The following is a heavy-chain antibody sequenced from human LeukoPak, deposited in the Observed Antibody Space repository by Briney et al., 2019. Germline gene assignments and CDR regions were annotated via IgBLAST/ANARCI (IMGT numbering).Heavy chain of an antibody. V-gene: IGHV4-34*01. CDR1: GGSFSGYD. J-gene: IGHJ2*01. D-gene: IGHD2-15*01. CDR3: ARYVVVAAVYRYFDL. Sequence: PSETLSLSCAVYGGSFSGYDLSWIRQPPGKGLEWIGEINHSGSANYNPSLRSRVTILVDTSKNQFSLTLSSVTAADTAVYYCARYVVVAAVYRYFDLWGRGTLVTVSS. CDR2: INHSGSA.